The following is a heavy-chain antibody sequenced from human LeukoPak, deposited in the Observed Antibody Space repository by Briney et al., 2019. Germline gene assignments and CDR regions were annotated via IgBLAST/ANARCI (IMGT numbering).Heavy chain of an antibody. CDR1: GYTFNSYG. J-gene: IGHJ5*02. Sequence: ASVKVSCKTSGYTFNSYGISWVRQAPRQGLEWMGWISAYNGNTNYAQKLQGRVTMTTDTSTSTAYMELRSLRSDDTAVYYCARTSPIMITFGGVTPAFDPWGQGTLVTVSS. D-gene: IGHD3-16*01. V-gene: IGHV1-18*01. CDR2: ISAYNGNT. CDR3: ARTSPIMITFGGVTPAFDP.